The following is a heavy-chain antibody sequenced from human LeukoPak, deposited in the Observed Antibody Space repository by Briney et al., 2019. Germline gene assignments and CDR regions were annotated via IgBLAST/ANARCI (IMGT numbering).Heavy chain of an antibody. CDR3: ARVYGGWSPQDY. J-gene: IGHJ4*02. CDR2: IKEDGSDK. D-gene: IGHD6-19*01. V-gene: IGHV3-7*03. CDR1: GFSFRNYW. Sequence: PGGSLRLSCAASGFSFRNYWMSWVRQAPGKGLEWVANIKEDGSDKYSVDSVKGRFTIARDNAKNSLYLQMNNLRVEDTAVYYCARVYGGWSPQDYWGQGTLVTVSS.